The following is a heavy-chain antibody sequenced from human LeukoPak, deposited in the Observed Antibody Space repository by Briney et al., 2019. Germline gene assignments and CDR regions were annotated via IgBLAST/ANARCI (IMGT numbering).Heavy chain of an antibody. CDR3: ARGYNYGFDY. CDR1: GDTVSSNRVA. Sequence: SQTLSLTCALSGDTVSSNRVAWDWIRQSPSRGLEWLGRTYSRSKWYNEYALSVKSRIAINPDTSKNQFSLQLNSVTPEDTAVYYCARGYNYGFDYWGQGTLVTVSS. J-gene: IGHJ4*02. V-gene: IGHV6-1*01. CDR2: TYSRSKWYN. D-gene: IGHD5-18*01.